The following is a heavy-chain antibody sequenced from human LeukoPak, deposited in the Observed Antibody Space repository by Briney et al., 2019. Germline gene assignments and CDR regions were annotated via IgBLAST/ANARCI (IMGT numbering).Heavy chain of an antibody. J-gene: IGHJ6*02. Sequence: PGRSLRLSCAASGFTFSSYAMHWVRQAPGKGLEWVAVISYDGSNKYYADSVKGRFTISRDNSKNTLYLQMNSLRAEDTAVYYCARVLLWFGDITPLGYGMDVWGQGTTVTVSS. V-gene: IGHV3-30-3*01. CDR3: ARVLLWFGDITPLGYGMDV. CDR2: ISYDGSNK. CDR1: GFTFSSYA. D-gene: IGHD3-10*01.